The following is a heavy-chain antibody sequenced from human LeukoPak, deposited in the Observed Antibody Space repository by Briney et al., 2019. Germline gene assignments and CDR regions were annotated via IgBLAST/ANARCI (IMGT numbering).Heavy chain of an antibody. CDR1: AFTFSIYS. D-gene: IGHD3-16*02. Sequence: GGSLRLSCTASAFTFSIYSMNWVRQAPGKGPEWVSYISSDSSTIYDADSVKGRFTISRDNSKNTLYLQMNNLRAEDTAVYYCAKVQDYVWGSYRSSQEYFQHWGQGTLVTVSS. CDR2: ISSDSSTI. CDR3: AKVQDYVWGSYRSSQEYFQH. J-gene: IGHJ1*01. V-gene: IGHV3-48*01.